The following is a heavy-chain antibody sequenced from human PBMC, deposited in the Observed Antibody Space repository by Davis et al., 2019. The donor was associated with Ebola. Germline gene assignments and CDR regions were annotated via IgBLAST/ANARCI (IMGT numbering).Heavy chain of an antibody. CDR1: GFPFSSYS. J-gene: IGHJ4*02. CDR3: AREGKVFGCDY. D-gene: IGHD3-3*01. V-gene: IGHV3-21*01. CDR2: ISSSSSYI. Sequence: GGSLRLSCPPSGFPFSSYSMNWVRQAPGKGLEWVSSISSSSSYIYYADSVKGRFTISRDNAKNTLYLQMNDLRAEDTAVNYCAREGKVFGCDYWGQGALVTVSS.